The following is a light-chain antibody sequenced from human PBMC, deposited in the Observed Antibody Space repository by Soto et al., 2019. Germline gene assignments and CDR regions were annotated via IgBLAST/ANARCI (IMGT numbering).Light chain of an antibody. J-gene: IGLJ1*01. Sequence: QSVLAQPASVSGSPVQSIAISCTGTSSDVGGYNYVSWYQQHPGKAPKLLISEVSIRPSAVSDRFSGSKSGNTASLTISGLQTENEADYHCSSFTTAYAVVFGSGTKVTVL. CDR3: SSFTTAYAVV. V-gene: IGLV2-14*01. CDR2: EVS. CDR1: SSDVGGYNY.